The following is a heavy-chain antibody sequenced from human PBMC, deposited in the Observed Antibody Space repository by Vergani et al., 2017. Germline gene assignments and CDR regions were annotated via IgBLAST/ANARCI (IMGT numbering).Heavy chain of an antibody. V-gene: IGHV3-23*01. CDR1: GFTFSNSA. CDR3: VKEKIVLGSYLFDS. D-gene: IGHD2/OR15-2a*01. CDR2: ISGPGLST. J-gene: IGHJ5*01. Sequence: EVHLLESGGGLVQSGGSLRLSCAASGFTFSNSAVSWVRQAPGRGLAWVSSISGPGLSTYYADSVKGRFSISRDNSKNTVFLQMHSLRAEDTAIYYCVKEKIVLGSYLFDSWGHGILVTVSS.